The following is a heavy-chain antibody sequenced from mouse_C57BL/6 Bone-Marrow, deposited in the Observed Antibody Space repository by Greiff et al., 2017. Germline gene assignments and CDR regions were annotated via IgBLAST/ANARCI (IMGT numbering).Heavy chain of an antibody. CDR2: IDPADGNT. Sequence: VHVKQSVAELVRPGASVKLSCTASGFNINNTYMHWVKQRPEQGLEWIGRIDPADGNTKYAPKFQGKATITADTSSNTAYLQLSSLTSEDTAIYYCARNYGSSRWYFDVWGTGTTVTVSS. CDR3: ARNYGSSRWYFDV. V-gene: IGHV14-3*01. J-gene: IGHJ1*03. D-gene: IGHD1-1*01. CDR1: GFNINNTY.